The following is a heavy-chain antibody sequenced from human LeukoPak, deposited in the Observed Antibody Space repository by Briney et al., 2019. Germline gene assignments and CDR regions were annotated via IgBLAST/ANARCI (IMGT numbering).Heavy chain of an antibody. D-gene: IGHD2-15*01. Sequence: ASVKVSCKASGYTFTGYYMHWVRQAPGQGLEWMGWINPDSGGTNYAQKFQGRVTMTRDTSISTAYMELSRLRSDDTAVYYCARDCSGGSCYEYFDYWGQGTLVTVSP. J-gene: IGHJ4*02. CDR1: GYTFTGYY. CDR3: ARDCSGGSCYEYFDY. CDR2: INPDSGGT. V-gene: IGHV1-2*02.